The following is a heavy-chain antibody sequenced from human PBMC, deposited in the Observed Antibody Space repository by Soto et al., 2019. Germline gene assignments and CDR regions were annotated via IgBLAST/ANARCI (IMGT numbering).Heavy chain of an antibody. D-gene: IGHD5-12*01. V-gene: IGHV3-13*01. CDR2: IGTAGDT. J-gene: IGHJ4*02. CDR1: GFTFSSYD. CDR3: ARGVGGYDSFDY. Sequence: GGSLRLSCAASGFTFSSYDMHWVRQATGKGLEWVSAIGTAGDTYYPGSVKGRFTISRENAKNSLYLQMNSLRAGDTAVYYCARGVGGYDSFDYWGQGTLVTVSS.